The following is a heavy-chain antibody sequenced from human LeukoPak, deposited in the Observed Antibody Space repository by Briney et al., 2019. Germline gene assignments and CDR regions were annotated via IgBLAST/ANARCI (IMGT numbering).Heavy chain of an antibody. CDR1: GFTFSGSA. J-gene: IGHJ5*02. D-gene: IGHD1-26*01. Sequence: GGPLKLSCAASGFTFSGSAIHWVRQSSGKGLEWVGHIDKKDKGYATATAYAASVKGRFTISRDDSINTAYLQMKSLKTEDTALYYCTRDSGTYNWFDPWGQGTLVTVSS. V-gene: IGHV3-73*01. CDR3: TRDSGTYNWFDP. CDR2: IDKKDKGYATAT.